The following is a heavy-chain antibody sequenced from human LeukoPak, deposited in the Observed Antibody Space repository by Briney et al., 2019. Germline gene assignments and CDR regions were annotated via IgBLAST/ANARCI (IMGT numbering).Heavy chain of an antibody. V-gene: IGHV3-9*01. CDR1: GFTFDDYA. D-gene: IGHD2-2*01. J-gene: IGHJ4*02. CDR3: AKGGTVVVPAAMWDYFDY. CDR2: ISWNSGSI. Sequence: GGSLRLSCAASGFTFDDYAMHWVRQAPGKGLEWVSGISWNSGSIGYADSVKGRFTISRDNAKNSLYLQMNSLRAEDTALYYCAKGGTVVVPAAMWDYFDYWGQGTLVTVSS.